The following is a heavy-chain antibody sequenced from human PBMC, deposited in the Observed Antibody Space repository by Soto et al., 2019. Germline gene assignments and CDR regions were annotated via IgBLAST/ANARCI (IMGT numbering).Heavy chain of an antibody. CDR1: GFSLSPYW. J-gene: IGHJ4*02. CDR3: ARDLGGPDY. CDR2: LSSDGFGA. V-gene: IGHV3-74*03. Sequence: GGSLRLSCAASGFSLSPYWMHWVRQVPGRGLEWVARLSSDGFGAAYADSVKGRFFTSRDIARNTLSLQMSSLRADDTAVYYCARDLGGPDYWGRGTSVTVSS. D-gene: IGHD3-16*01.